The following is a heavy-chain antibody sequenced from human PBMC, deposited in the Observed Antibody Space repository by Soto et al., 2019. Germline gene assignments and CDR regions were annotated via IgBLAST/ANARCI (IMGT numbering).Heavy chain of an antibody. CDR3: ARAPRITIFGVVPPRVWVG. Sequence: SVKVSCKASGGTFSSYAISWVRQAPGQGLEWMGGIIPIFGTANYAQKFQGRVTITADKSTSTAYMELSSLRSEDTAVYYCARAPRITIFGVVPPRVWVGCGQGTLVTVSS. CDR2: IIPIFGTA. CDR1: GGTFSSYA. J-gene: IGHJ4*02. D-gene: IGHD3-3*01. V-gene: IGHV1-69*06.